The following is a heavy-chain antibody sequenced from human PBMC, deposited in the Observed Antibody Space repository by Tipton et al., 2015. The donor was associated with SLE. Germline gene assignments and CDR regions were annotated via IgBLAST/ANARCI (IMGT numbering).Heavy chain of an antibody. J-gene: IGHJ4*02. CDR2: INPNSGGT. D-gene: IGHD2-15*01. CDR3: ARDFAPYCSGSTCYSYFDY. V-gene: IGHV1-2*02. CDR1: GYTFTGYY. Sequence: QSGPEVKKSGASVKVSCKASGYTFTGYYIHWVRQAPGQGLEWMGWINPNSGGTNYAQKFHGRVTMTRDTSISTAYMELSRLRFDDTAVYYCARDFAPYCSGSTCYSYFDYWGQGTLVSVSS.